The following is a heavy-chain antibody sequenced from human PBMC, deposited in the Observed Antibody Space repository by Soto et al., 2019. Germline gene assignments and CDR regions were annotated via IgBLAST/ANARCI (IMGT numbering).Heavy chain of an antibody. CDR3: AKYGSGSYGSYYYYYYMDV. D-gene: IGHD3-10*01. Sequence: EVQLLESGGGLVQPGGSLTLACAASGFTFSNYAMGWVRQAPGKGLEWVSIIGGSGGSTYYADSEQGRFTISRDNSKNTLYLQMNGLRVEDTAVYYCAKYGSGSYGSYYYYYYMDVWGKGTTVTVSS. CDR1: GFTFSNYA. CDR2: IGGSGGST. J-gene: IGHJ6*03. V-gene: IGHV3-23*01.